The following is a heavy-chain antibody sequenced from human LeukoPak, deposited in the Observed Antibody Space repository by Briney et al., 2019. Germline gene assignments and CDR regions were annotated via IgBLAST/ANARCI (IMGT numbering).Heavy chain of an antibody. Sequence: SETLSLTCAVYGGSFSGYYWSWIRQPPGNGLDWIGAINHSGSTNYNPSLKSRVTISVDTSKNQFSLKLSSVTAADTAVYYCANFWSSIAAAGLPRIGYFQHWGQGTLVTVSS. D-gene: IGHD6-13*01. CDR3: ANFWSSIAAAGLPRIGYFQH. CDR1: GGSFSGYY. J-gene: IGHJ1*01. V-gene: IGHV4-34*01. CDR2: INHSGST.